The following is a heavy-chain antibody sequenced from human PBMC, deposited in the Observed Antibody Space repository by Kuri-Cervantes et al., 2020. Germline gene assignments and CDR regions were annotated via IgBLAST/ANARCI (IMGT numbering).Heavy chain of an antibody. CDR1: GFTFSSYG. D-gene: IGHD3-22*01. V-gene: IGHV3-33*08. J-gene: IGHJ4*02. CDR2: IWYDGSNK. Sequence: GESLKISCAASGFTFSSYGMHWGRQAPGKGLEWVAVIWYDGSNKYYADSVKGRFTISRDNAKNSLYLQMNSLRAEDTAVYYCARAVRSYYYDSSGYGYWGQGTLVTVSS. CDR3: ARAVRSYYYDSSGYGY.